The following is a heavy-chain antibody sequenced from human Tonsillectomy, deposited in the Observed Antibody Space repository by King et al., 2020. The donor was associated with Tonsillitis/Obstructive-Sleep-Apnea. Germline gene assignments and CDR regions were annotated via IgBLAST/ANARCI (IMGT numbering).Heavy chain of an antibody. CDR1: GYSFTTHW. CDR3: ARRFTRFYSIDV. V-gene: IGHV5-51*03. CDR2: IYPGDSDT. Sequence: VQLVESGAEVKKPGESLNISCKGSGYSFTTHWIGWVRQMPGKGLEWMGIIYPGDSDTRYSPTFQGQVTISADRSISTAYMEWSSLKTSDTAIYYYARRFTRFYSIDVWGQGTTVTVSS. D-gene: IGHD2-15*01. J-gene: IGHJ6*02.